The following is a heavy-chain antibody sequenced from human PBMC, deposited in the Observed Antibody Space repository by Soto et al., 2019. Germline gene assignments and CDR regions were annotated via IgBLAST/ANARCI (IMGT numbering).Heavy chain of an antibody. Sequence: ASVKVSCTAPGDTFTSYYLNWGRQAPGQGLEWMGVINPHGGSTKYAQKFQGRITMTRDTSRSTVYMELSSLRSDDTAIYYCARSSGGNFGIIIEGSNWFDPWGQGTLVTVSS. V-gene: IGHV1-46*01. CDR2: INPHGGST. CDR1: GDTFTSYY. J-gene: IGHJ5*02. CDR3: ARSSGGNFGIIIEGSNWFDP. D-gene: IGHD3-3*01.